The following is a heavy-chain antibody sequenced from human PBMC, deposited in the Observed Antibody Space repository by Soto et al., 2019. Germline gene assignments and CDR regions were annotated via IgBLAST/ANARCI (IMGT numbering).Heavy chain of an antibody. Sequence: WASVKVSCKASGYIFNKYGFNWVRQAPGQGLEWMGRISAFNGYTNFAQKFQGRITLTTDTSTNTAYMELSSLRSDDTATYFCARGRGVVVPAGTPDAFDVWGQGTMVTVSS. V-gene: IGHV1-18*01. CDR3: ARGRGVVVPAGTPDAFDV. J-gene: IGHJ3*01. CDR1: GYIFNKYG. CDR2: ISAFNGYT. D-gene: IGHD6-13*01.